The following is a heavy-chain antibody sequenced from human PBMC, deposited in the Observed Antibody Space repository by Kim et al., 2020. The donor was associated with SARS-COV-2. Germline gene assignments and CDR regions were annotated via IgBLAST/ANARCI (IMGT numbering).Heavy chain of an antibody. V-gene: IGHV3-23*01. Sequence: YADSVKGRFTISRDNSKNTLYLQMNSLRAEDTAVYYCAKDSGGSYYLFDYWGQGTLVTVSS. D-gene: IGHD1-26*01. CDR3: AKDSGGSYYLFDY. J-gene: IGHJ4*02.